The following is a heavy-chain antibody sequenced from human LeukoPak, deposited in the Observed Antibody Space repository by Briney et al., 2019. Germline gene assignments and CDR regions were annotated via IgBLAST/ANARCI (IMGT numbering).Heavy chain of an antibody. CDR1: GGSISSDHYY. CDR2: IYYSGST. V-gene: IGHV4-31*03. CDR3: AAVVPAAANAFDI. J-gene: IGHJ3*02. D-gene: IGHD2-2*01. Sequence: SETLSLTCTVSGGSISSDHYYWSWIRQYPGEGLEWIGYIYYSGSTYYNPSLKSRVTISVDTSKKQFSLKLTSVTAADTAVYYCAAVVPAAANAFDIWGQGTVVTVSS.